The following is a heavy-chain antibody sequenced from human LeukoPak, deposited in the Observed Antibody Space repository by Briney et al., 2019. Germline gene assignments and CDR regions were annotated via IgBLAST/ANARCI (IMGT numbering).Heavy chain of an antibody. CDR1: GGTFSSYA. J-gene: IGHJ5*02. D-gene: IGHD2-15*01. Sequence: GASVKASCKASGGTFSSYAISWVRQAPGQGLEWMGGIIPIFGTANYAQKFQGRVTITADESTSTAYMELSSLRSEDTAVYYCARDLPLYCSGGSCGFGWFDPWGQGTLVTVSS. CDR3: ARDLPLYCSGGSCGFGWFDP. V-gene: IGHV1-69*13. CDR2: IIPIFGTA.